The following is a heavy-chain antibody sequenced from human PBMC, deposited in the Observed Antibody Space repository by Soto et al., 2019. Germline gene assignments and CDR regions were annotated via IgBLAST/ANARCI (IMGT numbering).Heavy chain of an antibody. V-gene: IGHV1-69*08. D-gene: IGHD1-26*01. Sequence: QVQLVQSGAEVKKPGSSVKVSCKASGGTFSSYTISWVRQAPGQGLEWMGRIIPILGIANYAQKFQGRVTITADKYTSTAYMELSSLRSKDTAVYYCARDLPGGLLDYWGQGTLVTVSS. J-gene: IGHJ4*02. CDR3: ARDLPGGLLDY. CDR1: GGTFSSYT. CDR2: IIPILGIA.